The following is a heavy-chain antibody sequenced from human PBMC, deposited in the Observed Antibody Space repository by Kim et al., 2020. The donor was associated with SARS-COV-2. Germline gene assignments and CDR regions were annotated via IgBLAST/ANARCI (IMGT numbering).Heavy chain of an antibody. CDR3: ARGCADYGSGSLDWFDP. Sequence: SETLSLTCTVSGGSISSYYWSWIRQPPGKGLEWIGYIYYSGSTNYNPSLKSRVTISVDTSKNQFSLKLSSVTAADTAVYYCARGCADYGSGSLDWFDPWGQGTLVTVSS. D-gene: IGHD3-10*01. CDR2: IYYSGST. CDR1: GGSISSYY. V-gene: IGHV4-59*01. J-gene: IGHJ5*02.